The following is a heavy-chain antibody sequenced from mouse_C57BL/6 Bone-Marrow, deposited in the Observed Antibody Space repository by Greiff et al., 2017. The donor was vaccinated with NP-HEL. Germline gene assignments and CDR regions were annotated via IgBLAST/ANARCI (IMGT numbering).Heavy chain of an antibody. Sequence: QVTLKVCGPGILQPSQTLSLTCSFSGFSLSTFGMGVGWIRQPSGKGLEWLAHLWWGDAKYYNPAMKSPPPISKDTSKNQVFLKIANVDTADTATYYCANWDNYAKDYWGQGTSVTVSS. D-gene: IGHD4-1*02. V-gene: IGHV8-8*01. CDR2: LWWGDAK. J-gene: IGHJ4*01. CDR1: GFSLSTFGMG. CDR3: ANWDNYAKDY.